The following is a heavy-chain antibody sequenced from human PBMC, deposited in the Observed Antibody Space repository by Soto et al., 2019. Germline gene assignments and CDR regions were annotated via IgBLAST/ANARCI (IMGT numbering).Heavy chain of an antibody. CDR2: IYYSGST. V-gene: IGHV4-59*08. CDR1: GGSISSYY. D-gene: IGHD2-2*01. CDR3: ARRVVPAPNYYYMDV. J-gene: IGHJ6*03. Sequence: SETLSLTCTVSGGSISSYYWSWIRQPPGKGLEWIGYIYYSGSTNYNPSLKSRVTISVDTSKNQFSLKLSSVTAADTAVYYCARRVVPAPNYYYMDVWGKGTTVTVSS.